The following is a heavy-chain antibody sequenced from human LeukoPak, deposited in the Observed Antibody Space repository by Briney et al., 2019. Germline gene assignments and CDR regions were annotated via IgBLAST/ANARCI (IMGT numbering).Heavy chain of an antibody. V-gene: IGHV1-2*02. D-gene: IGHD6-19*01. Sequence: ASVKVSCKPSGYTFTGYYLHWVRQAPGQALEWMGWISPNTGATVYAQNFQGRVTMSRDTSTSTAYLDLSSLRSDDTAVYYCARDRVGSGWPRPFYFEFWGQGTLVTVSS. CDR1: GYTFTGYY. CDR2: ISPNTGAT. J-gene: IGHJ4*02. CDR3: ARDRVGSGWPRPFYFEF.